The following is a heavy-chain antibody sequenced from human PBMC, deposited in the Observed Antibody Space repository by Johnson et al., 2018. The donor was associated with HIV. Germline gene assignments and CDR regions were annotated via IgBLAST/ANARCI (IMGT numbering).Heavy chain of an antibody. CDR2: ISYDGGNK. Sequence: QVQLVESGGGVVQPGRSLRLSCAASGFTFSSYALYWVRQVPGKGLEWVATISYDGGNKYYGDSVKGRFTISRDNSKNTLYLQMNSLRTEDTTVYYCAKEYFDIWGPGTMVTVSS. CDR1: GFTFSSYA. CDR3: AKEYFDI. V-gene: IGHV3-30*04. J-gene: IGHJ3*02.